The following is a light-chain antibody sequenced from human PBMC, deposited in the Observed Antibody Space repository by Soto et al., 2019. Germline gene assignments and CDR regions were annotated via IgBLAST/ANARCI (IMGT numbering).Light chain of an antibody. CDR1: QSVSSY. J-gene: IGKJ1*01. CDR3: QQRSNWPLT. V-gene: IGKV3-11*01. CDR2: DAS. Sequence: DSVLTESPATLSLSPGNRVTLSCRASQSVSSYLAWYQQKPGQAPRLLIYDASNRATGIPARFSGGGSGTDFTLTISSLEPEDFAVYYCQQRSNWPLTFGQGAKVDI.